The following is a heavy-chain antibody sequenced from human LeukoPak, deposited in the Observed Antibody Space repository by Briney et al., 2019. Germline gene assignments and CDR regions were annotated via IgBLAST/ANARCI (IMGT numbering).Heavy chain of an antibody. CDR3: AGMSIMITFGGVIIGYREHDY. CDR2: IYYSGST. D-gene: IGHD3-16*02. V-gene: IGHV4-38-2*02. Sequence: SETLSLTCTVSGYSISSGYYWGWIRQPPGKGLEWIGSIYYSGSTYYNPSLKSRVTISIDTSKNQFSLKLSSVTATDTAVYYCAGMSIMITFGGVIIGYREHDYWGQGTLVTVSS. J-gene: IGHJ4*02. CDR1: GYSISSGYY.